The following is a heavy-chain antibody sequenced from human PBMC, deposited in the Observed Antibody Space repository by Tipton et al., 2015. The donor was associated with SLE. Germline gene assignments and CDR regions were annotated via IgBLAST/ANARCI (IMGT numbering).Heavy chain of an antibody. CDR1: GGSISSYY. CDR2: IYYSGST. Sequence: TLSLTCTVSGGSISSYYWSWIRQPPGKGLEWIGYIYYSGSTNYNPSLKSRVTISVDTSKNQFSRKLTSVTAADTAGYYCARQDSGNYYPFDYWGQGTLVTVSS. CDR3: ARQDSGNYYPFDY. V-gene: IGHV4-59*08. J-gene: IGHJ4*02. D-gene: IGHD1-26*01.